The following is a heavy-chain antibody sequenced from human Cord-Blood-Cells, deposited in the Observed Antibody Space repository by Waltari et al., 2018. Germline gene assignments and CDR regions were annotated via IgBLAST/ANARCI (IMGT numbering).Heavy chain of an antibody. J-gene: IGHJ5*02. Sequence: QVQLQQWGAGLLKPSETLSLTCAVYGGSFSGYYWSWIRQPPGKGLGWIGEINHSGSTNYNPSLKSRVTISVDTSKNQFSLKLSSVTAADTAVYYCARKFDSGSYRGWFDPWGQGTLVTVSS. CDR1: GGSFSGYY. D-gene: IGHD1-26*01. CDR2: INHSGST. V-gene: IGHV4-34*01. CDR3: ARKFDSGSYRGWFDP.